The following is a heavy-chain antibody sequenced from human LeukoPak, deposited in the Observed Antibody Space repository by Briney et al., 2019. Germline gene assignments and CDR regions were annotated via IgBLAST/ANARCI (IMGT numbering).Heavy chain of an antibody. CDR1: AFTFSSYW. D-gene: IGHD3-22*01. CDR2: IKEDGSEQ. CDR3: VRDSYSRDLDY. V-gene: IGHV3-7*01. Sequence: PGGSLRLSCAASAFTFSSYWMSWVRQAPGKGLEWVANIKEDGSEQYYVDSLKGRFTISRDNAKNSLYLRMNSLRAEDTAVYYCVRDSYSRDLDYWGQGTLVTVSS. J-gene: IGHJ4*02.